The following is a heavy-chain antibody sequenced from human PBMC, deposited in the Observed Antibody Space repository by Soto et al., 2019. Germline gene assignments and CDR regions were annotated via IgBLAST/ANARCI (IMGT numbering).Heavy chain of an antibody. CDR2: ISAYNGHP. CDR3: AREYALVATRRDYYYYYGMDV. CDR1: GYTFTSYG. D-gene: IGHD5-12*01. J-gene: IGHJ6*01. Sequence: SSVKVSCKASGYTFTSYGISWVRQAPGQGLELMVCISAYNGHPNYAQKLQGRVTMTRNTSRSAAYMRLSSLRSEDTAVYYCAREYALVATRRDYYYYYGMDVGGQGTTVTVSS. V-gene: IGHV1-18*04.